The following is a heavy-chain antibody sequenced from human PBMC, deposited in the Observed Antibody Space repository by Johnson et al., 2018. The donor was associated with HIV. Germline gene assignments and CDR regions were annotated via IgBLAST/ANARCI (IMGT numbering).Heavy chain of an antibody. CDR3: TNPDTAMATGAVDI. D-gene: IGHD5-18*01. V-gene: IGHV3-15*01. Sequence: MLLVESGGGLVKPGGSLRLSCAASGFTFSNAWMSWVRQAPGKGLEWVGRIKSKTDGGTTDYAAPVKGRFTISRDDSKNTLYLQMNSLKTEDTAVYYCTNPDTAMATGAVDIWGQGTMVTVSS. CDR1: GFTFSNAW. CDR2: IKSKTDGGTT. J-gene: IGHJ3*02.